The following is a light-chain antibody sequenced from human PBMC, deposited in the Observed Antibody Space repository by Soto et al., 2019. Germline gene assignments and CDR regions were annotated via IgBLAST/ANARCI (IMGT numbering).Light chain of an antibody. CDR3: AEWDDSLNGHV. V-gene: IGLV1-44*01. Sequence: QSVLTQPHSASGTPGQRVTISCSGSSSNIGTSSVHWFQQLPGTAPKLLISTTNQRPSVVPERFSGSKSGTSASLAISVLQSEDEADYYCAEWDDSLNGHVFGTGTKVTVL. CDR1: SSNIGTSS. J-gene: IGLJ1*01. CDR2: TTN.